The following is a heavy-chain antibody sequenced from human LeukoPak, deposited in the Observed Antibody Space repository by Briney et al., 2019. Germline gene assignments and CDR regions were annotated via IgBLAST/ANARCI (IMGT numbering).Heavy chain of an antibody. J-gene: IGHJ1*01. V-gene: IGHV3-23*01. Sequence: GGSLRLSCAASRFTFNNYAMNWVRQAPGKGLEWVSAITGSGDSTYYADSVKGRFTISRDNSKNTLYLQMNSLRAEDTAAYYCAKGSSDGSGSERYWGQGTLVTVSS. CDR2: ITGSGDST. CDR3: AKGSSDGSGSERY. D-gene: IGHD3-10*01. CDR1: RFTFNNYA.